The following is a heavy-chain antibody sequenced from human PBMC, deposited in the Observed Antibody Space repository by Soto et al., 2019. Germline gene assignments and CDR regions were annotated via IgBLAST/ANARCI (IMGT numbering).Heavy chain of an antibody. V-gene: IGHV1-69*13. CDR2: IIPIFGPA. CDR1: GGTFSSHS. Sequence: GPSVKVSCKSSGGTFSSHSINWVRQAPGQGLEWMGGIIPIFGPANFAKKFQGRVTITADESTTTAYMEPSSLTSEDTAVYYCATGSFTSTGGRIGYHYNAMDVWGQGTTVTVSS. J-gene: IGHJ6*02. D-gene: IGHD1-1*01. CDR3: ATGSFTSTGGRIGYHYNAMDV.